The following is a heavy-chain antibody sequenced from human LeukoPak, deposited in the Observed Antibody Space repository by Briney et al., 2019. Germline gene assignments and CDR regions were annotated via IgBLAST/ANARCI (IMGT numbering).Heavy chain of an antibody. D-gene: IGHD2-2*02. J-gene: IGHJ6*02. CDR3: ARDYCSSTSCYKYYYGMDV. CDR2: INPNSGGT. V-gene: IGHV1-2*02. Sequence: GASVKVSCKASGYTFTGYYMHWVRQAPGQGLEWMGWINPNSGGTNYAQKFQGRVTMTRGTSISTAYMELSRLRSDDTAVYYCARDYCSSTSCYKYYYGMDVWGQGTTVTVSS. CDR1: GYTFTGYY.